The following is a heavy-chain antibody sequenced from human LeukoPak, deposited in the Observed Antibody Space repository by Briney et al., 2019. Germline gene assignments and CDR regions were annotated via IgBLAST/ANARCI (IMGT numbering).Heavy chain of an antibody. CDR2: IYHSGST. CDR3: AGANGSTSCYGHLCIAAATPIDY. Sequence: PSETLSLTCTVSGYSISSGYYWGWIRQPPGKGLEWIGSIYHSGSTYYNPSLKSRVTISVDTSKNQFSLKLSSVTAADTAVYYCAGANGSTSCYGHLCIAAATPIDYWGQGTLVTVSS. J-gene: IGHJ4*02. CDR1: GYSISSGYY. V-gene: IGHV4-38-2*02. D-gene: IGHD2-2*01.